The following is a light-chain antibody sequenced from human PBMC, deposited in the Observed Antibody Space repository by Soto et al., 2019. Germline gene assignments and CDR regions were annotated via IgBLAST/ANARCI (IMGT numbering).Light chain of an antibody. CDR3: SSYTSSSTLLI. Sequence: QSALTQPASVSGSPGQSVTISCIGTYSDVGGYKHVSWYQQHPGKAPRLIIYEASNRPSGISNRFSGSKSGNTASLTISGLQADDEADYYCSSYTSSSTLLIFGGGTQLTVL. J-gene: IGLJ7*01. CDR1: YSDVGGYKH. V-gene: IGLV2-14*01. CDR2: EAS.